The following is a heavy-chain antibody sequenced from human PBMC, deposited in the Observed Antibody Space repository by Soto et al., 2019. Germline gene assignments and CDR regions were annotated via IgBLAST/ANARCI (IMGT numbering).Heavy chain of an antibody. Sequence: QVQLVQSGAEVKKPGASVKVSCKASGYTFTSYGISWVRQAPGQGLEWMGWISAYNGNTNYAQKLQGRVTMTTDTSTSTAYRELGSLRSDDTAVYYCARALSGFGELGGRWFDPWGQGTLVTVSS. V-gene: IGHV1-18*01. CDR1: GYTFTSYG. D-gene: IGHD3-10*01. CDR2: ISAYNGNT. J-gene: IGHJ5*02. CDR3: ARALSGFGELGGRWFDP.